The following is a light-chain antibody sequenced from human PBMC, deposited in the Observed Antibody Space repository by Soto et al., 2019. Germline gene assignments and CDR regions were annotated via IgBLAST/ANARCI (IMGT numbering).Light chain of an antibody. CDR3: QTWGTGIWV. Sequence: QLVLTQSPSASASLGASVKLTCTLSSGHSSYAIAWHQQQPEKGPRYLMKVNSDGSHSKGDGIPDRFSGSSSGAEHYLTISSLQSEDEADYYCQTWGTGIWVFGGGTKVTVL. CDR1: SGHSSYA. CDR2: VNSDGSH. J-gene: IGLJ3*02. V-gene: IGLV4-69*01.